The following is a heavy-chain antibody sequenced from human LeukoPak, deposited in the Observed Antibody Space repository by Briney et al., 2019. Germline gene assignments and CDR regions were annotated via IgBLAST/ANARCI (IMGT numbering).Heavy chain of an antibody. Sequence: SETLSLTCAAYGGSFSGYYWSWIRQPPGKGLEWIGEINHSGSSNCNPSLKSRVTISLDTSKSQFSLQLSSVTAADTAVYYCAGIRIAAAGTGDPFDPWGQGTLVTVSS. CDR3: AGIRIAAAGTGDPFDP. D-gene: IGHD6-13*01. CDR2: INHSGSS. J-gene: IGHJ5*02. CDR1: GGSFSGYY. V-gene: IGHV4-34*01.